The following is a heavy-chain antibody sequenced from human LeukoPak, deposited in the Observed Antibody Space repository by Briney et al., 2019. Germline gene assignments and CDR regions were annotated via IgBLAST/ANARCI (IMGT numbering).Heavy chain of an antibody. CDR2: INHIGDI. Sequence: SETLSLTCVVSGGSFSGYYWSWIRQPPGRGLEWIGEINHIGDINSNPSFKSRVTISVDTSKNQFSLNLSSVTAADTAVYYCARDLKAGGYFDYWGQRNPVTASS. CDR3: ARDLKAGGYFDY. D-gene: IGHD3-10*01. J-gene: IGHJ4*02. CDR1: GGSFSGYY. V-gene: IGHV4-34*01.